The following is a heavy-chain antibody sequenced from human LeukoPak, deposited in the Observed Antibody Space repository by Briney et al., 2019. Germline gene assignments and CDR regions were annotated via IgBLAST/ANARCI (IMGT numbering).Heavy chain of an antibody. V-gene: IGHV3-30-3*01. Sequence: PGGSLRLSCAASGFTFSSYAMHWVRQAPGKGLEWVAVISYDGSNKYYADSVKGRFTISRDNSKNTLYLQMNSLRAEDTAVYYCAKGTGIRDPFDYWGQGTLVTVSS. D-gene: IGHD3-10*01. CDR1: GFTFSSYA. J-gene: IGHJ4*02. CDR2: ISYDGSNK. CDR3: AKGTGIRDPFDY.